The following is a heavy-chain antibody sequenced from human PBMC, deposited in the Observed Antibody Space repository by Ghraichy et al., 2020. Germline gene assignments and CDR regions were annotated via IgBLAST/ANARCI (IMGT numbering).Heavy chain of an antibody. CDR2: MNRDGSEN. J-gene: IGHJ3*02. D-gene: IGHD3/OR15-3a*01. V-gene: IGHV3-7*03. Sequence: LSLTCAASEFTFSSFWMSWVRQAPGKGLEWVANMNRDGSENTYVYSVKGRFTISRDNAKNSLYLQLNSLSVEDTAVYYCARDQTPVSGTSYYDAFDMWGQERMVTV. CDR1: EFTFSSFW. CDR3: ARDQTPVSGTSYYDAFDM.